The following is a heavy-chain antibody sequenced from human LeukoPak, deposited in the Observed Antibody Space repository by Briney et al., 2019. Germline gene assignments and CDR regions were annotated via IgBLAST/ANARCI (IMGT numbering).Heavy chain of an antibody. Sequence: GGSLRLSCAASGFSFTDAWMSWVRQAPGRGLEWVGRIKSKADGGRAEYAATVKGRFFISRDDAESTLYVQMNRLRTEDTAVYYCTTEKDLYYYDSSGYFHWGQGSLVTVSS. J-gene: IGHJ4*02. CDR2: IKSKADGGRA. D-gene: IGHD3-22*01. CDR1: GFSFTDAW. V-gene: IGHV3-15*01. CDR3: TTEKDLYYYDSSGYFH.